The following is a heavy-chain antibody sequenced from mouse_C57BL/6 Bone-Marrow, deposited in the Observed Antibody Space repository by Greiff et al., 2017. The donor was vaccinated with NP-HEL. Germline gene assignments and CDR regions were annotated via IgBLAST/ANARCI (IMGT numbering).Heavy chain of an antibody. D-gene: IGHD2-3*01. Sequence: QVQLKESGAELVRPGASVTLSCKASGYTFTDYEMHWVKQTPVHGLEWIGAIDPETGGTAYNQKFKGKAILTADKSSSTAYMELRSLTSEDTAIYYCAYFYDGYRVYAMDYWGQGTSVTVSS. CDR2: IDPETGGT. CDR1: GYTFTDYE. V-gene: IGHV1-15*01. CDR3: AYFYDGYRVYAMDY. J-gene: IGHJ4*01.